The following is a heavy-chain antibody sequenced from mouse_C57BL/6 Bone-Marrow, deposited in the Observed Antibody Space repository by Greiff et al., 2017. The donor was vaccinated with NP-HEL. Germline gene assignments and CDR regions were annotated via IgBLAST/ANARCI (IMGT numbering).Heavy chain of an antibody. CDR1: GYTFTSYW. CDR2: IHPNSGST. V-gene: IGHV1-64*01. Sequence: QVQLKQPGAELVKPGASVKLSCKASGYTFTSYWMHWVKQRPGQGLEWIGMIHPNSGSTNYNEKFKSKATLTVDKSSSTAYMQLSSLTSEDSAVYYCARLYDGYYDDYWGQGTTLTVSS. D-gene: IGHD2-3*01. CDR3: ARLYDGYYDDY. J-gene: IGHJ2*01.